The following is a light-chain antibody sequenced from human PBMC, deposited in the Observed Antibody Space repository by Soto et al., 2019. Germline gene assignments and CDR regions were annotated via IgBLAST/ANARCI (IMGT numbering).Light chain of an antibody. V-gene: IGLV2-23*01. CDR3: CSYAGSSTHV. CDR1: SSDVGSYNL. Sequence: QSVLTQPASVSGSPGQSITISCTGTSSDVGSYNLVSWYQQHPGKAPKLMIYEGSKRPSGVSNRFSGSKSGNTASLTISGLQAEDEAHYYCCSYAGSSTHVFGTGTKVTVL. J-gene: IGLJ1*01. CDR2: EGS.